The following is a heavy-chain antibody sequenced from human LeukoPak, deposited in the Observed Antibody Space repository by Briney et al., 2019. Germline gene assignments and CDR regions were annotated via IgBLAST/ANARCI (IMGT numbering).Heavy chain of an antibody. CDR1: GYTFTSYA. CDR2: INAGNGNT. D-gene: IGHD1-14*01. Sequence: ASVNVSCKASGYTFTSYAMHWVRQAPGQRLEWMGWINAGNGNTKYSQKFQGRVTITRDTSASTAYMELSSLRSEDTAVYYCARGSVNRNWFDPWGQGTLVTVSS. J-gene: IGHJ5*02. V-gene: IGHV1-3*01. CDR3: ARGSVNRNWFDP.